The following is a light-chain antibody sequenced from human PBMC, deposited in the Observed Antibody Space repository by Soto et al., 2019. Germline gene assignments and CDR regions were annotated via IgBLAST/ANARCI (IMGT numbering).Light chain of an antibody. Sequence: QSVLTQPPSVSAAPGQKVTISCSGSSSNIGGNSVSWYQQLPGTAPKLLIYDDNKRPSGIPDRFSGSKSGTSATLGITGFHTGDEPDYYCGSWDSSLSAYVFGTGTKVTV. CDR2: DDN. J-gene: IGLJ1*01. V-gene: IGLV1-51*01. CDR3: GSWDSSLSAYV. CDR1: SSNIGGNS.